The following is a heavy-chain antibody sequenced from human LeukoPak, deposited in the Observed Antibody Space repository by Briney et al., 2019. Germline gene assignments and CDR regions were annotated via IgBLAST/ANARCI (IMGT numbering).Heavy chain of an antibody. CDR2: MNPNSGNT. CDR1: GYTFTSYD. D-gene: IGHD3-22*01. J-gene: IGHJ4*02. V-gene: IGHV1-8*01. Sequence: EASVKVSCKASGYTFTSYDINWVRQATGQGLEWMGWMNPNSGNTGYAQKFQGRVTMTRNTSISTAYMELSSLRSEDTAVYYCARGGLNGHFYYDSSGYSHWGQGTLVTVSS. CDR3: ARGGLNGHFYYDSSGYSH.